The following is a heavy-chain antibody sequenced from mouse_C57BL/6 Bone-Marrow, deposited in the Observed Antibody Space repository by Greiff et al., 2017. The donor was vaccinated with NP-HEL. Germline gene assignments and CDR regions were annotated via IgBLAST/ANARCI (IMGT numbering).Heavy chain of an antibody. CDR1: GYTFTSYW. D-gene: IGHD2-4*01. CDR3: ARSRDYEGYFDV. Sequence: QVQLKQPGAELVKPGASVKLSCKASGYTFTSYWMHWVKQRPGRGLEWIGRIDPNSGGTKYNEKFKSKATLTVDKPSSTAYMQLSSLTSEDSAVYYCARSRDYEGYFDVWGTGTTVTVSS. CDR2: IDPNSGGT. J-gene: IGHJ1*03. V-gene: IGHV1-72*01.